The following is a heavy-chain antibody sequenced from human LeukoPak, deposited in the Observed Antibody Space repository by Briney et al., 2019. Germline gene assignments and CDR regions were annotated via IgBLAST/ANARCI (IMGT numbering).Heavy chain of an antibody. CDR1: GGSISSGGYS. V-gene: IGHV4-31*03. J-gene: IGHJ4*02. D-gene: IGHD3-22*01. Sequence: SQTLSLTCTVSGGSISSGGYSWSWIRQHPGKGLEWIGYIYYSGSTYYNPSLKSRVTISVDTSKNQFSLKLSSVTAADTAVYYCARVDYYDSSRFDYWGQGTLITVSS. CDR3: ARVDYYDSSRFDY. CDR2: IYYSGST.